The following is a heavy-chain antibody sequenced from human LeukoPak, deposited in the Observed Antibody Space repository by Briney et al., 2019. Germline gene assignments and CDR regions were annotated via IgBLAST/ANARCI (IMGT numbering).Heavy chain of an antibody. CDR2: IYYSGST. Sequence: SETLSLTCTVSGGSISSHYWSWIRQPPGKGLEWIGYIYYSGSTNYNPSLKSRVTISVGTSKNQFSLKLSSVTAADTAVYYCARGHFHDSSGYFDWCQGTLVTVSS. D-gene: IGHD3-22*01. J-gene: IGHJ4*02. CDR1: GGSISSHY. CDR3: ARGHFHDSSGYFD. V-gene: IGHV4-59*11.